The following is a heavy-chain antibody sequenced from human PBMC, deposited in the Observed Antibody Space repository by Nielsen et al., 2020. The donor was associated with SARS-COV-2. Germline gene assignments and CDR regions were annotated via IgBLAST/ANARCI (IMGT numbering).Heavy chain of an antibody. CDR2: ISYDGSNK. D-gene: IGHD5-18*01. V-gene: IGHV3-30*03. J-gene: IGHJ5*02. Sequence: GGSLRLSCAASGFTFSSYGMHWVRQAPGKGLEWVAVISYDGSNKYYADSVKGRFTISRDNSKNTLYLQMNSLRAEDTAVYYCARVGYSYGYDPWGQGTLVTVSS. CDR1: GFTFSSYG. CDR3: ARVGYSYGYDP.